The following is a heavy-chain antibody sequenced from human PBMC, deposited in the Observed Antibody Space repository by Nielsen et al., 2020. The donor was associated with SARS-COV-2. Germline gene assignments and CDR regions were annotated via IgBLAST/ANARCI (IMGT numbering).Heavy chain of an antibody. J-gene: IGHJ4*02. V-gene: IGHV3-30*18. D-gene: IGHD3-9*01. Sequence: GGSLRLSCEAFGFTFSNYGIHWVRQAPGKGLEWVALISHDGSKNSYADSVKGRFTISRDNPKNTLYLQMDSLRPEDTALYYCAKESYYDILTGYYPPDYWGQGTLVTVSS. CDR2: ISHDGSKN. CDR3: AKESYYDILTGYYPPDY. CDR1: GFTFSNYG.